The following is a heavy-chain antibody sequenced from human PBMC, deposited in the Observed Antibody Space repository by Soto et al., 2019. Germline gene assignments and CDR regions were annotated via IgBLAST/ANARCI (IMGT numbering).Heavy chain of an antibody. Sequence: PGGSLRLSCAASGFTFSNALMSWVRQSPGKGLEWVGRIKSKTDGGTTDYAAPVKGRFTISRDDSKNTLYLQMNSLKTEDTAVYYCTTSGIVVVRDYWGQGTLVTVSS. CDR2: IKSKTDGGTT. CDR3: TTSGIVVVRDY. V-gene: IGHV3-15*01. CDR1: GFTFSNAL. J-gene: IGHJ4*02. D-gene: IGHD2-2*01.